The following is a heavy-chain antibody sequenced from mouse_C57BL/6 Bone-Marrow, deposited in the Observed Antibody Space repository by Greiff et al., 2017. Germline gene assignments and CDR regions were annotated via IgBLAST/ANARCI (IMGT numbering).Heavy chain of an antibody. CDR2: IWRGGST. CDR3: AKGGGPGDFDY. V-gene: IGHV2-5*01. CDR1: GFSLTSYG. J-gene: IGHJ2*01. D-gene: IGHD1-1*02. Sequence: VKLVESGPGLVQPSQSLSITCTVSGFSLTSYGVHWVRQSPGKGLEWLGVIWRGGSTDYNAAFMSRLSITKDNSKSQVFCKMNSLQADDTAIYYCAKGGGPGDFDYWGQGTTLTVSS.